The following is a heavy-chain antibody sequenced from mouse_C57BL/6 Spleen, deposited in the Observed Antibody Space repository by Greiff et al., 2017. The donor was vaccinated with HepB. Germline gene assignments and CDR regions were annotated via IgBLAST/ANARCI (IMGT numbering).Heavy chain of an antibody. J-gene: IGHJ2*01. CDR2: IDPETGGT. CDR3: TRGDITTVVYFDY. V-gene: IGHV1-15*01. CDR1: GYTFTDYE. Sequence: QVQLQQSGAELVRPGASVTLSCKASGYTFTDYEMHWVKQTPVHGLEWIGAIDPETGGTAYNQKFKGKAILTADKSSSTAYMELRSLTSEDSAVYYCTRGDITTVVYFDYWGQGTTLTVSS. D-gene: IGHD1-1*01.